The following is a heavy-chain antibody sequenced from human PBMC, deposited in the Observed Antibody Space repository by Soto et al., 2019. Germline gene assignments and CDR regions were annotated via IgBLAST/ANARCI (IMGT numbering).Heavy chain of an antibody. CDR3: ARLHHYDSSGYLDY. CDR2: ISAYNGNT. D-gene: IGHD3-22*01. CDR1: GYTSTSYG. J-gene: IGHJ4*02. V-gene: IGHV1-18*04. Sequence: GASVKVSCKAYGYTSTSYGVTWVRQAPGQGLEWMGWISAYNGNTNYAQKLQGRVTMTTDTSTSTAYMELRSLRSDDTAVYYCARLHHYDSSGYLDYWGQGTPVTVSS.